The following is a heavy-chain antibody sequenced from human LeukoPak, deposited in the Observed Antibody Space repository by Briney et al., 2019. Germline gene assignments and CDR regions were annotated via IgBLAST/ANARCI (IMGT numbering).Heavy chain of an antibody. CDR1: GGSISSYY. Sequence: PSETLSLTCTVSGGSISSYYWSWIRQPPGKGLEWIGYIYYSGSTNYNPSLKSRVTISVDTSKNQFSLKLTSVTAADTAVYYCAREPSYSRPRGNAFDIWGQGTMVTVSS. CDR2: IYYSGST. V-gene: IGHV4-59*01. CDR3: AREPSYSRPRGNAFDI. J-gene: IGHJ3*02. D-gene: IGHD3-10*01.